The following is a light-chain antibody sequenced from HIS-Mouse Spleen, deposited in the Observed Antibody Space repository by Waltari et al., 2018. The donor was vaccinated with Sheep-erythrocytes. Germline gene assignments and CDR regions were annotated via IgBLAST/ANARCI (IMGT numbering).Light chain of an antibody. CDR3: CSYAGSYNHV. CDR1: SSDVGGYNH. J-gene: IGLJ1*01. V-gene: IGLV2-11*01. Sequence: QSALTQPRPVSGSPGQSVTIPCTGTSSDVGGYNHVSWYQQHPGKAPKLMIYDVSKRPSGVPDRFFGSKSGNTASLTISGLQAEDEADYYCCSYAGSYNHVFATGTKVTVL. CDR2: DVS.